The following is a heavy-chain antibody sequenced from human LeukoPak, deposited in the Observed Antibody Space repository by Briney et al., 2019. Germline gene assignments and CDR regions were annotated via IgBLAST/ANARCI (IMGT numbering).Heavy chain of an antibody. J-gene: IGHJ4*02. D-gene: IGHD3-10*01. CDR1: GFTVSSNY. CDR3: AREDRYGSGSFDY. Sequence: GGSLRLSRAASGFTVSSNYMSWVRQAPGKGLEWVSVIYSGGSTYYADSVKGRFTISRHNSKNTLYLQMNSLRAEDTAVYYCAREDRYGSGSFDYWGQGTLVTVSS. V-gene: IGHV3-53*04. CDR2: IYSGGST.